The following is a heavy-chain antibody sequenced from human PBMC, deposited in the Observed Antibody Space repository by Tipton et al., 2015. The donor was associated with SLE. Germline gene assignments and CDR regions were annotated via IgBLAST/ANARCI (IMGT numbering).Heavy chain of an antibody. CDR1: GFTFSSYW. CDR2: IKQDGSER. D-gene: IGHD3-10*01. V-gene: IGHV3-7*01. J-gene: IGHJ2*01. Sequence: SLRLSCAASGFTFSSYWMSWVRQAPGKGLEWVANIKQDGSERYYVDSVKGRFTISRDNAKNSLYLQMSSLRAEDTAVYYCARDYGFGELRYFDLWGRGTLVTVSS. CDR3: ARDYGFGELRYFDL.